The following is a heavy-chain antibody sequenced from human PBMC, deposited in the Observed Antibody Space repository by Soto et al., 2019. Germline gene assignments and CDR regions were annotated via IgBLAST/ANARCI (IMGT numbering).Heavy chain of an antibody. V-gene: IGHV1-2*04. CDR3: ARSGSTSSYDAFDI. CDR2: INPNSGGT. CDR1: GYTFTGYY. Sequence: ASVKVSCKAFGYTFTGYYMPWVRPAPGQGRECMVCINPNSGGTNYAQKFQGWVTMTRDTSISTAYMELSRLGSDDTAVYYCARSGSTSSYDAFDIWGQGTMVTVSS. D-gene: IGHD2-2*01. J-gene: IGHJ3*02.